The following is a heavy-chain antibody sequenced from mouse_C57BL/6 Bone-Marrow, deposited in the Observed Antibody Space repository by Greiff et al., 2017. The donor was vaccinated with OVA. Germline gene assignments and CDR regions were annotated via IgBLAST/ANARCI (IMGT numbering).Heavy chain of an antibody. CDR3: ARHEDVYYYGSEAMDY. J-gene: IGHJ4*01. CDR1: GYTFTEYT. Sequence: QVQLKQSGAELVKPGASVKLSCKASGYTFTEYTIHWVKQRSGQGLEWIGWFYPGSGSIKYNEKFKDKATLTADKSSSTVYMELSRLTSEDSAVYFCARHEDVYYYGSEAMDYWGQGTSGTVSS. V-gene: IGHV1-62-2*01. CDR2: FYPGSGSI. D-gene: IGHD1-1*01.